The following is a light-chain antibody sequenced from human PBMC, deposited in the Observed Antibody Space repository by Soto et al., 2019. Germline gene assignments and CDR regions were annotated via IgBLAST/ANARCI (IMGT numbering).Light chain of an antibody. V-gene: IGKV1-12*02. CDR3: QQANSLPFN. Sequence: DIQMTQSPSSVSASVGDRVTITCRASQGISSWVAWYQQKPGKAPKLLIYAASSLQSGVPSRYSGSRSGTDFTLTSSSLQPEDFGTCYCQQANSLPFNFGQGTRLESK. CDR2: AAS. CDR1: QGISSW. J-gene: IGKJ5*01.